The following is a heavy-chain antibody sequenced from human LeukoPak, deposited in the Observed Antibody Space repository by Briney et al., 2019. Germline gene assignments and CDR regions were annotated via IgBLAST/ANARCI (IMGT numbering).Heavy chain of an antibody. V-gene: IGHV1-46*01. J-gene: IGHJ4*02. Sequence: ASVKVSCKASGYTFTSYYMHWVRQAPGQGLEWMGIINPSGGSTSYAQKFQGRVTMTRDMSTSTVYMELSSLRSEDTAVYYCARDISIAAAAYYFDYWGQGTLVTVSS. CDR2: INPSGGST. CDR3: ARDISIAAAAYYFDY. D-gene: IGHD6-13*01. CDR1: GYTFTSYY.